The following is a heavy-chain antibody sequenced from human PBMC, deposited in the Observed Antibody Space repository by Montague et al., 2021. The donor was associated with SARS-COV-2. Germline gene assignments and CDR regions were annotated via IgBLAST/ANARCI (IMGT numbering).Heavy chain of an antibody. D-gene: IGHD5-18*01. Sequence: SETLSLTCAVYNGSFGSYYWTWIRQPGKGLEWIGEISHDGGARFHPSLNSRLNIFLGSSGVSLSLTSVTAADTGVYYCARGVHSESPYSGGFYYLDVWAQGTLVTVSS. J-gene: IGHJ4*02. CDR3: ARGVHSESPYSGGFYYLDV. CDR1: NGSFGSYY. V-gene: IGHV4-34*01. CDR2: ISHDGGA.